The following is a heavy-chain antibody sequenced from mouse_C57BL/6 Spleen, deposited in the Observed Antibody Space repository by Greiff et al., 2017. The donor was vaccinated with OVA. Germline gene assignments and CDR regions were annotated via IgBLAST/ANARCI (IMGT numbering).Heavy chain of an antibody. CDR2: INPNYGTT. CDR1: GYSFTDYN. J-gene: IGHJ4*01. D-gene: IGHD2-4*01. Sequence: VQLQQSGPELVKPGASVKISCKASGYSFTDYNMNWVKQSNGKSLERIGVINPNYGTTSYNQKFKGKATLTVDQSSSTAYMQLNSLTSEDSAVYYCARSGYYDYDRDAMDYWGQGTSVTVSS. CDR3: ARSGYYDYDRDAMDY. V-gene: IGHV1-39*01.